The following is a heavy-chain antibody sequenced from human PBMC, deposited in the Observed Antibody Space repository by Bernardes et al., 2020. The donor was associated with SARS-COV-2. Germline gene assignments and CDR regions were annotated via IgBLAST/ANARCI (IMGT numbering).Heavy chain of an antibody. Sequence: GGSLRLSCAASGFTFSSYSMTWVRQAPGKGLAWVSAIGGTTGSTYYADSVKGRFTTSRDNTKNTLYLLMNSLRAEDTARYFCARDLRLGDFAGFDYWGQGTLVTISS. V-gene: IGHV3-23*01. CDR1: GFTFSSYS. CDR2: IGGTTGST. D-gene: IGHD3-3*01. J-gene: IGHJ4*02. CDR3: ARDLRLGDFAGFDY.